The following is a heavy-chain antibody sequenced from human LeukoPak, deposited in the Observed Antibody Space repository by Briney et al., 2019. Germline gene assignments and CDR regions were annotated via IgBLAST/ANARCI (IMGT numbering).Heavy chain of an antibody. V-gene: IGHV4-30-2*01. CDR1: GGSISSGGYY. CDR2: IYHSGST. CDR3: ARDNYDGHYYYMDV. J-gene: IGHJ6*03. D-gene: IGHD4-23*01. Sequence: SQTLSLTCTVSGGSISSGGYYWSWIRQPPGKGLEWIGYIYHSGSTYYNPSLKSRVTISVDRSKNQFSLKLSSVTAADTAVYYCARDNYDGHYYYMDVWGKGTTVTVSS.